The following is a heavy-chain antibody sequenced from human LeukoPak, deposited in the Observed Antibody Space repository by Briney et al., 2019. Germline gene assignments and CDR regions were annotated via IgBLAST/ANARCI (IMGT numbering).Heavy chain of an antibody. CDR2: IYDSGST. Sequence: SETLSLTCTVSGGSISGYYWSWIRQPPGKGLEWMGFIYDSGSTNYNPSLKSRLTISVDTSKNQFSLKLTSVTAADTAVYYCMRTYCSSTSCHYFDYWGQGTMVTVSS. J-gene: IGHJ4*02. V-gene: IGHV4-59*12. CDR3: MRTYCSSTSCHYFDY. CDR1: GGSISGYY. D-gene: IGHD2-2*01.